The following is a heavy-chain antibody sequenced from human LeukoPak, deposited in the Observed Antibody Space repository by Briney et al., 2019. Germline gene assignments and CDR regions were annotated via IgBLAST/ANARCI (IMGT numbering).Heavy chain of an antibody. V-gene: IGHV3-48*01. CDR1: GVTFTIYS. CDR3: ARPGRMDSSGWQPNDY. CDR2: ISINISAI. Sequence: PRGSLRLSPAAPGVTFTIYSRNTGCQEPRKRLWCGSYISINISAIYYADSVKGGFTISTDTTKNTLYLQMNSLRAEDTAVYYCARPGRMDSSGWQPNDYWGQGTLVTVSS. J-gene: IGHJ4*02. D-gene: IGHD6-19*01.